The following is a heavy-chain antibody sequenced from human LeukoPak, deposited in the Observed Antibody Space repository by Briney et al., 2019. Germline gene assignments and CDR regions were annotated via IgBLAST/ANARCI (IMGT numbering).Heavy chain of an antibody. V-gene: IGHV4-39*01. CDR2: IYYSGSA. CDR1: GGSISSSSYY. J-gene: IGHJ4*02. Sequence: SETLSLTCTVSGGSISSSSYYWGWIRQPPGKGLEWIGSIYYSGSAYYNPSLKSRVTISVDTSKNQFSLKLSSVTAADTAVYYCARRGKDYDILTGYPTPRPFDYWGQGTLVTVSS. D-gene: IGHD3-9*01. CDR3: ARRGKDYDILTGYPTPRPFDY.